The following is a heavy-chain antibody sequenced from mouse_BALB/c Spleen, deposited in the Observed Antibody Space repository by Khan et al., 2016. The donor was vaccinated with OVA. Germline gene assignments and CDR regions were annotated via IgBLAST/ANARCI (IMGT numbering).Heavy chain of an antibody. CDR3: ARGGFAY. J-gene: IGHJ3*01. CDR1: GFTFIDYG. V-gene: IGHV5-15*02. Sequence: ESGGGLVQPGGSRKLSCAASGFTFIDYGMAWVRQTPGKGPEWIAFISSVAYSIYYADTVTGRFTISRENAKNTLYLEMSSLRSDGTAMYYCARGGFAYWGQGTLVTVSA. CDR2: ISSVAYSI.